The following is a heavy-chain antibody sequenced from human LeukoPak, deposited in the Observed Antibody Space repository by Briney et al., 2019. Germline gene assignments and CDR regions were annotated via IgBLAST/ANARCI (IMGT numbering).Heavy chain of an antibody. CDR1: GFTFDDYG. CDR3: AKDDAWLRFGE. Sequence: GGSLRLSCAASGFTFDDYGMSWVRQAPGKGLEGVSGISPSGDITYYANSLKGRFTISRDNSKNTVYLQVISLTAEDTAVYYCAKDDAWLRFGEWSQGTLVTVSS. V-gene: IGHV3-23*01. J-gene: IGHJ4*02. D-gene: IGHD3-10*01. CDR2: ISPSGDIT.